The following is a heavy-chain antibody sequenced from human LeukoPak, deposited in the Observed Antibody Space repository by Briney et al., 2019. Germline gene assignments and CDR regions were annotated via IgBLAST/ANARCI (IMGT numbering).Heavy chain of an antibody. D-gene: IGHD2-2*02. CDR2: ISSSSSYI. CDR3: ARVGGIVVVPAAITPYFDY. CDR1: GFTFSSYS. Sequence: GGSLRLSCAASGFTFSSYSMNWVRQAPGKGLEWVSSISSSSSYIYYADSVKGRFTISRDNAKNSLYLQMNSLRAEDTAVYYCARVGGIVVVPAAITPYFDYWGQGTLVTVSS. J-gene: IGHJ4*02. V-gene: IGHV3-21*01.